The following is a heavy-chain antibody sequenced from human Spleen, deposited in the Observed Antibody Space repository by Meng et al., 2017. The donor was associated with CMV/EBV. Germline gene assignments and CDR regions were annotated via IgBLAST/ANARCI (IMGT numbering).Heavy chain of an antibody. J-gene: IGHJ4*02. CDR2: ISNSYTYT. CDR3: ARNPGYCGSTNCYAQYFDY. Sequence: GGSLRLSCAASGFTFNNYYMSWVRQAPGKGLEWISSISNSYTYTDYADSIKGRFTISRDNAKNSLYLQMNSLRAEDTAVFYCARNPGYCGSTNCYAQYFDYWGQGTVVTVSS. CDR1: GFTFNNYY. D-gene: IGHD2-2*01. V-gene: IGHV3-11*06.